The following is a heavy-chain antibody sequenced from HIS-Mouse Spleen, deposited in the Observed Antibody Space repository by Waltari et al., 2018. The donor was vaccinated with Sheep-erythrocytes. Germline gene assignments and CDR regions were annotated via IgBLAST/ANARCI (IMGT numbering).Heavy chain of an antibody. CDR1: GFTFSSYA. D-gene: IGHD3-22*01. J-gene: IGHJ4*02. Sequence: QVQLVESGGGVVQPGRSLRLSCAASGFTFSSYAMHWVRQAPGKGLEWVAVISYEGSNKYYADSVKGRFTIYRDNSKNTLYLQMNSLRAEDTAVYYCARARSMIVVVITIDYWGQGTLVTVSS. CDR3: ARARSMIVVVITIDY. V-gene: IGHV3-30*04. CDR2: ISYEGSNK.